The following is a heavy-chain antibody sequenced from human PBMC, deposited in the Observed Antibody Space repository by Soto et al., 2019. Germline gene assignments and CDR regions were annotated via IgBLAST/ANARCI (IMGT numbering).Heavy chain of an antibody. D-gene: IGHD5-18*01. Sequence: QVQLVESGGGVVQPGRSLRLSCAASGFTFSSYALHWVRQAPGKGLESVAAISYDGSNKYYADSVKGRFTISRDNSKNTLYLQMYSLRAEDTAVYYCARDPLWGTAMVLWYFDLWGRGTLVTVSS. CDR2: ISYDGSNK. CDR3: ARDPLWGTAMVLWYFDL. V-gene: IGHV3-30-3*01. J-gene: IGHJ2*01. CDR1: GFTFSSYA.